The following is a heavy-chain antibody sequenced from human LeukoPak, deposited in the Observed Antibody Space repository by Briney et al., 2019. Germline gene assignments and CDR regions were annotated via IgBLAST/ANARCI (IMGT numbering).Heavy chain of an antibody. CDR3: ARAYSYGPYYYYYMDV. CDR1: GFTFSSYA. V-gene: IGHV3-23*01. D-gene: IGHD5-18*01. J-gene: IGHJ6*03. CDR2: ISDSGSGA. Sequence: PGGSLRLSCAASGFTFSSYAMSWVRQSPGKGLEWVSTISDSGSGAYYADSVKGRFTISRDNAKNSLYLQMNSLRAEDTAVYYCARAYSYGPYYYYYMDVWGKGTTVTISS.